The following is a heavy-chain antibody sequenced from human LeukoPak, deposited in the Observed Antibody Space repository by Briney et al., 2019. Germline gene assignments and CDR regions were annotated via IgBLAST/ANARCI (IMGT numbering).Heavy chain of an antibody. CDR2: INSDGSST. CDR1: GFTFSSYW. V-gene: IGHV3-74*01. CDR3: ARHKRGYYSPFDI. J-gene: IGHJ3*02. Sequence: GGSLRLSCAASGFTFSSYWMHWVRQAPGKGLVWVSRINSDGSSTSYADSVKGRFTISRDNAKNSLYLQMNSLRAEDTAVYYCARHKRGYYSPFDIWGQGTMVTVSS. D-gene: IGHD3-10*01.